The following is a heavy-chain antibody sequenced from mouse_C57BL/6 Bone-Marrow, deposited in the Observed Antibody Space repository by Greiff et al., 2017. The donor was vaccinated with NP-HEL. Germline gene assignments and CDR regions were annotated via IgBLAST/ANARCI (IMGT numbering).Heavy chain of an antibody. Sequence: EVQLQQSGAELVRPGASVKLSCTASGFNIKDDYMHWVKQRPEQGLEWIGWIDPENGDTEYASKFQGKATITADTSSNTAYLQLSSLTSEDTAVYYCTINYYGTSAWFAYWGQGTLVTVSA. V-gene: IGHV14-4*01. CDR1: GFNIKDDY. J-gene: IGHJ3*01. D-gene: IGHD2-1*01. CDR3: TINYYGTSAWFAY. CDR2: IDPENGDT.